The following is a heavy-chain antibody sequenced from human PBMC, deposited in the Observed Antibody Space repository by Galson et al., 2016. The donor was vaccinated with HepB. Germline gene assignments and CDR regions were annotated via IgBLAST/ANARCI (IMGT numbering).Heavy chain of an antibody. CDR1: GFLFDSYW. Sequence: SLRLSCAASGFLFDSYWMHWVRQAPGKGLVWVSRINSYGTTTSYADSVKGRFTISRDNAKKTVYLQMDSLRAEDTAVYYCAMPPGTSGPYGMDVWGKGTTVKVSS. CDR2: INSYGTTT. CDR3: AMPPGTSGPYGMDV. D-gene: IGHD1-1*01. V-gene: IGHV3-74*01. J-gene: IGHJ6*04.